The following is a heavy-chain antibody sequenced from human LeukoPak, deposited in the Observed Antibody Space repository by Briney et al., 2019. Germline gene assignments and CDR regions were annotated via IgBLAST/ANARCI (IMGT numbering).Heavy chain of an antibody. J-gene: IGHJ4*02. D-gene: IGHD3-22*01. CDR1: GGFISSYY. CDR3: ARHSSGYFGY. Sequence: PSETLSLTCTVSGGFISSYYWSWIRQPPGKGLEWIGCIYYSGSTNYNPSLKSRVTISVDTSKNQFSLKLSSVTAADTAVYYCARHSSGYFGYWGQGTLVTVSS. V-gene: IGHV4-59*08. CDR2: IYYSGST.